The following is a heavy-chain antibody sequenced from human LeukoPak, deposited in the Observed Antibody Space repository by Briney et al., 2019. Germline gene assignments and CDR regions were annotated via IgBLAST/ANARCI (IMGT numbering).Heavy chain of an antibody. J-gene: IGHJ4*02. V-gene: IGHV1-2*02. Sequence: ASVKVSCKASGYTFSGYHMHWVRQAPGHGREWMGWINPNSGDTKYAQNFRDRVTMTRDTSLSTAYMDLSRLRSDDTALYYCARARKTRNIYCDYVFLFDYWGQGTLVTVSS. CDR1: GYTFSGYH. CDR2: INPNSGDT. CDR3: ARARKTRNIYCDYVFLFDY. D-gene: IGHD4-17*01.